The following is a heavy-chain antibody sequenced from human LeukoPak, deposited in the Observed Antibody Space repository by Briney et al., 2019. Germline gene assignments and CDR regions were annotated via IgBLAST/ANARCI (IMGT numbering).Heavy chain of an antibody. V-gene: IGHV3-20*04. J-gene: IGHJ6*02. CDR2: INWNGGST. CDR1: GFTFDDYG. D-gene: IGHD3-10*01. CDR3: ARDGYYYGSGSYIYYYYYGMDV. Sequence: PGGSLRLSCAASGFTFDDYGMSWVRQAPGKGLEWVSGINWNGGSTGYADSVKGRFTISRDNAKNSLYLQMNSLRAEDTAVYYCARDGYYYGSGSYIYYYYYGMDVWGQGTTVTVSS.